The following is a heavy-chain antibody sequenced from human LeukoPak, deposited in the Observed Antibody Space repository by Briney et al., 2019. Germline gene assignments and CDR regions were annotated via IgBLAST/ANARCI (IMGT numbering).Heavy chain of an antibody. CDR1: GGSFSDYY. V-gene: IGHV4-59*01. Sequence: SETLSLTCTVSGGSFSDYYWSWIRQSPGKGLEWIGYIYYTETSYNPSLKSRVTISADTSKNQFSLKLYSVTAADTAVYYCATRKLGNDYWGQGTLVTVSS. CDR2: IYYTET. CDR3: ATRKLGNDY. D-gene: IGHD7-27*01. J-gene: IGHJ4*02.